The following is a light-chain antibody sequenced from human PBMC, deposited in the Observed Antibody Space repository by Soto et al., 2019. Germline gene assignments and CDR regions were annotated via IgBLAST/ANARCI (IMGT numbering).Light chain of an antibody. CDR2: STS. V-gene: IGLV7-43*01. CDR1: TGAVTSDHY. Sequence: QAVVTQEPSLTVSPGGTVTLTCASSTGAVTSDHYANWFQQNPGQAPRSLIHSTSDKHSCTPARFSGSLLGGKAALTLSGVQPEAEAEYFCLLYYGGVQLFGGGTKVTVL. J-gene: IGLJ3*02. CDR3: LLYYGGVQL.